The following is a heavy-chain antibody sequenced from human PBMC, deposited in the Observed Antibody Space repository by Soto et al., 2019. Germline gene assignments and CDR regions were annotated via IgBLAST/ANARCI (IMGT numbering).Heavy chain of an antibody. Sequence: QVQLQESGPGLVKPSETLSLTCTVSGGSISSYYWSWIRQPPGKGLEWIGYIYYSGGTNYNPSLKSRVTISVDTSKNQFSLKLSSVTAADTAVYYCARHGYYVPYWYFDLWGRGTLVTVPS. D-gene: IGHD3-10*02. J-gene: IGHJ2*01. V-gene: IGHV4-59*08. CDR1: GGSISSYY. CDR2: IYYSGGT. CDR3: ARHGYYVPYWYFDL.